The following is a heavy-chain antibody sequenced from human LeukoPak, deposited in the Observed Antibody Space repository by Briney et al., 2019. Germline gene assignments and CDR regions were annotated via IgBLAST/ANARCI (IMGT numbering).Heavy chain of an antibody. Sequence: GGSLRLSCAASGFTFSSYAMHWVRQAPGKGLEYVSAISSNGGSTYYANSVKGRFTISRDNSKSTLYLQMGSLRAEDMAVYYCAREGYYYDSSGKKTRTPFDYWGQGTLVTVSS. CDR3: AREGYYYDSSGKKTRTPFDY. J-gene: IGHJ4*02. D-gene: IGHD3-22*01. V-gene: IGHV3-64*01. CDR2: ISSNGGST. CDR1: GFTFSSYA.